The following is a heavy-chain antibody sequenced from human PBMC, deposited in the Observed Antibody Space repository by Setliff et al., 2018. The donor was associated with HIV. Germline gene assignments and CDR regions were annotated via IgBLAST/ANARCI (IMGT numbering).Heavy chain of an antibody. Sequence: ASVKVSCKASGYTFTRYYMHWVRQAPGQGLEWMGIINPSGDSTSYAQKFQGRVTMTRDTSTNTVYMELSSLRSEDTAVYYCSRLGEYCSGGTCYHHYYFDYWGPGTLVTVSS. CDR2: INPSGDST. J-gene: IGHJ4*02. D-gene: IGHD2-15*01. CDR3: SRLGEYCSGGTCYHHYYFDY. CDR1: GYTFTRYY. V-gene: IGHV1-46*01.